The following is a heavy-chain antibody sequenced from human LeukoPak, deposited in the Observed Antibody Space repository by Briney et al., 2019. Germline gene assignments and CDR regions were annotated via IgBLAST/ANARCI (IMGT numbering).Heavy chain of an antibody. CDR2: IIPIFGTA. D-gene: IGHD6-13*01. CDR3: ATERRSWLLFDY. Sequence: ASVKVSCKASGGTFSSYAISWVRQAPGQGLEWMGGIIPIFGTANYAQKFQGRVTITADESTSTAYMELSSLRSEDTAVYYCATERRSWLLFDYWAREPWSPSPQ. V-gene: IGHV1-69*01. CDR1: GGTFSSYA. J-gene: IGHJ4*02.